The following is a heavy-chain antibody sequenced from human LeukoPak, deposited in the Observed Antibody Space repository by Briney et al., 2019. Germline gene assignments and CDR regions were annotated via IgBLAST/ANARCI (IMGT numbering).Heavy chain of an antibody. D-gene: IGHD3-3*01. CDR2: IYYSGST. J-gene: IGHJ6*02. CDR1: GGSISSYY. CDR3: ARGGDFWSGAYGMDV. Sequence: SETLSLTCTVSGGSISSYYWSWIRQPPGKGLEWIGYIYYSGSTNYNPSLKSRVTISVDTSKNQFSLKLSSVTAADTAVYYCARGGDFWSGAYGMDVWGQGTTVTVSS. V-gene: IGHV4-59*01.